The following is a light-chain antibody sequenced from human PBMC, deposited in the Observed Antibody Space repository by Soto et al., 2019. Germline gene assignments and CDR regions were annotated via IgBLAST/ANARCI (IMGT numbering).Light chain of an antibody. V-gene: IGKV3-15*01. CDR2: GAS. CDR3: QQYNNWHTWT. J-gene: IGKJ1*01. CDR1: QSVSSN. Sequence: TQSPGTLSLSPGERATLSCGASQSVSSNLAWYQQKPGQAPRLLIYGASTRATGIPARFSGSGSGTEFTLTISSLKSEDFAVYYCQQYNNWHTWTFGQGTKVDIK.